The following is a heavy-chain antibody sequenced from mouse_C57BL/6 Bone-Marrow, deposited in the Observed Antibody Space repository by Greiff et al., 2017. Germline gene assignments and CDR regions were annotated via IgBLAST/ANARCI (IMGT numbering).Heavy chain of an antibody. CDR2: IDPSSGGT. J-gene: IGHJ4*01. Sequence: QVQLQQPGAELVKPGASVKLSCKASGYTFTSYWMHWVKQRPGRGLEWIGRIDPSSGGTKYNEKFKSKATLTVDKHSRAAYMQLSSLTSEDSAVYSCARFTVVATYYAMDYWGQGTSVTVSS. CDR3: ARFTVVATYYAMDY. CDR1: GYTFTSYW. D-gene: IGHD1-1*01. V-gene: IGHV1-72*01.